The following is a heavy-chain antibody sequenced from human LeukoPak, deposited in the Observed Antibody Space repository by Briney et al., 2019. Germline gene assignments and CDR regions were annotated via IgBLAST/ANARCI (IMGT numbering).Heavy chain of an antibody. D-gene: IGHD3-22*01. J-gene: IGHJ4*02. CDR1: GFTFSSYA. V-gene: IGHV3-23*01. CDR3: AKESSSMIVVVTAFDY. CDR2: ISGSGGST. Sequence: GGSLRLSCAASGFTFSSYAMSWVRQAPGKGLEWVSAISGSGGSTYYADSVKGRFTTSRDNSKNTLYLQMNSLRAEDTAVYYCAKESSSMIVVVTAFDYWGQGTLVTVSS.